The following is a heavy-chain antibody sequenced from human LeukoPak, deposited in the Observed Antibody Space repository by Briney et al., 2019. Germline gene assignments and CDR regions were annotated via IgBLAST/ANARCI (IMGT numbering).Heavy chain of an antibody. CDR3: AKDSGYEGNYYGSGSPGLFDY. CDR1: GFTFSSYA. V-gene: IGHV3-23*01. CDR2: ISGSGGST. D-gene: IGHD3-10*01. Sequence: GGSLRLSCAASGFTFSSYAMSWVRQAPGKGLEWVSAISGSGGSTYYADSVKGRFTISRDNSKNTLYLQMNSLRAEDTAVYYCAKDSGYEGNYYGSGSPGLFDYWGQGTLVTVSS. J-gene: IGHJ4*02.